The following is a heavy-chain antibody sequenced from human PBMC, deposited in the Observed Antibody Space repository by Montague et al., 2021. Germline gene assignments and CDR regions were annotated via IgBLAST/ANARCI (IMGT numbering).Heavy chain of an antibody. CDR2: TYYRSTWYT. J-gene: IGHJ4*02. Sequence: CAISGDSVGNNNAAWNWVRESPSRGLEWLGMTYYRSTWYTDYAVSVKGRIAINPDTSKNQFSLQLNSVTPEDTAVYYCAREGVGDLLFSFDSWGQGTLVTVSS. D-gene: IGHD3-10*01. V-gene: IGHV6-1*01. CDR3: AREGVGDLLFSFDS. CDR1: GDSVGNNNAA.